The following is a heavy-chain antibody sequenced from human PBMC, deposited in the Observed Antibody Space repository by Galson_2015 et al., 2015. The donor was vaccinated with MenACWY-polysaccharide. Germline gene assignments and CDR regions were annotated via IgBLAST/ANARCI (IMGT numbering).Heavy chain of an antibody. CDR1: GFTFTTYT. Sequence: SLRLSCAASGFTFTTYTMAWVRQAPGKGLEWVSTIGETGISTYYAGSVRGRFTISRDNSRSTLYLQLNSLRAEDTAIYYCAKVGSTSCYRGCSNW. V-gene: IGHV3-23*01. J-gene: IGHJ5*01. CDR3: AKVGSTSCYRGCSNW. CDR2: IGETGIST. D-gene: IGHD2-2*02.